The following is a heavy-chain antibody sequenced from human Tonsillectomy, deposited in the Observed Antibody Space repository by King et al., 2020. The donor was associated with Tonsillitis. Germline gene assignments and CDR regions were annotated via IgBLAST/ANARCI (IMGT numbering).Heavy chain of an antibody. Sequence: VQLVESGGGVVQPGRSLRPSCAASGFTFSSYAMHWVRQAPGKGLEWVAVISYDGSNKYYADSVKGRFTISRDNSKNTLYLQMNSLRAEDTAVYYCARDRNPRYYYYYYGMDVWGQGTTVTVSS. CDR2: ISYDGSNK. D-gene: IGHD1-14*01. J-gene: IGHJ6*02. CDR3: ARDRNPRYYYYYYGMDV. V-gene: IGHV3-30*04. CDR1: GFTFSSYA.